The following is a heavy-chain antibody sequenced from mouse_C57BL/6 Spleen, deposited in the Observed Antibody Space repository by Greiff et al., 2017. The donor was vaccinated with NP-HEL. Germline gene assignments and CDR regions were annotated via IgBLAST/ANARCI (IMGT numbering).Heavy chain of an antibody. CDR2: IYPGDGST. D-gene: IGHD1-1*01. CDR1: GYTFTSYD. V-gene: IGHV1-85*01. Sequence: QVQLQQSGPELVKPGASVKLSCKASGYTFTSYDINWVKQRPGQGLEWIGWIYPGDGSTKYNEKFKGKATLTVDTSSSTAYMELHSLTSEDAAVYFCARGRLLQYYAMDYWGQGTSVTVSS. J-gene: IGHJ4*01. CDR3: ARGRLLQYYAMDY.